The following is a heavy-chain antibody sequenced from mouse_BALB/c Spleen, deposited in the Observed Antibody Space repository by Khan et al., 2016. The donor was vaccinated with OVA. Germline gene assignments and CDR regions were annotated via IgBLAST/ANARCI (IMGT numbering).Heavy chain of an antibody. J-gene: IGHJ4*01. V-gene: IGHV1-4*01. D-gene: IGHD2-14*01. CDR2: INPRSGYT. CDR3: ARRTTRYTMDY. CDR1: GYTFTSNT. Sequence: VQLQQSGAELARPGASVRMSCKASGYTFTSNTMLWVKQRPGQGLEWIGYINPRSGYTNYNQNFKDKATLIADKSSSKAYMQLSSLTSEDSAVCYCARRTTRYTMDYWGQGTSVTVSS.